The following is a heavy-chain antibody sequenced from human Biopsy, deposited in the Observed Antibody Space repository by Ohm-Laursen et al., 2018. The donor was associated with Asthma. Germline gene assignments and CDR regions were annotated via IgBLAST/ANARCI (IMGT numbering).Heavy chain of an antibody. V-gene: IGHV3-48*04. D-gene: IGHD3-10*01. J-gene: IGHJ6*02. CDR3: ARDREVYGSGIGALYYYYYYGMDV. CDR1: GFTFSTYS. Sequence: GSLRLSCTASGFTFSTYSMNWVRQAPGKGLQWISYISVSSSTVFYADSVKGRFTISRDNAKNSLYLQMNSLRAEDTAVYYCARDREVYGSGIGALYYYYYYGMDVWGQGTTVTVSS. CDR2: ISVSSSTV.